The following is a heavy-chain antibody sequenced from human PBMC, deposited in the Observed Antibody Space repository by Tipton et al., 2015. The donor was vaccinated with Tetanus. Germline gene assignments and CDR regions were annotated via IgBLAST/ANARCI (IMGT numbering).Heavy chain of an antibody. D-gene: IGHD4-17*01. J-gene: IGHJ6*02. Sequence: QLVQSGAEGKKPGASVKVSCKASGYTFTSYDINWVRQATGQGLEWMGWMNPNSGNTGYAQKFQGRVTMTRNTSISTAYMELSSLRAEDAAVYCCARVRRQRRKKSCGDSEGAYCYGMDVWGQGTTVAVSS. CDR3: ARVRRQRRKKSCGDSEGAYCYGMDV. V-gene: IGHV1-8*01. CDR1: GYTFTSYD. CDR2: MNPNSGNT.